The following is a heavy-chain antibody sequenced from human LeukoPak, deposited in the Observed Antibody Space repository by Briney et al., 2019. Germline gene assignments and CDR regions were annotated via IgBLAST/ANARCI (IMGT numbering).Heavy chain of an antibody. D-gene: IGHD3-22*01. CDR3: ARYYDSSGYRVLWNWFDP. Sequence: ASVKVSCKASGYTFTSYAMHWVRQAPGQRLEWMGWINAGNGNPKYSQKFHGRVTITRDTSASTAYMELSSLRSEDTAVYYCARYYDSSGYRVLWNWFDPWGQGTLVTVSS. CDR1: GYTFTSYA. CDR2: INAGNGNP. J-gene: IGHJ5*02. V-gene: IGHV1-3*01.